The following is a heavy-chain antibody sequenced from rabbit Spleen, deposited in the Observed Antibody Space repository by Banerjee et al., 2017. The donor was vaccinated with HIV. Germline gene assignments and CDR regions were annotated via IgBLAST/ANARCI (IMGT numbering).Heavy chain of an antibody. D-gene: IGHD1-1*01. CDR3: ARDTSSSFSSYGMDL. J-gene: IGHJ6*01. Sequence: QLKETGGGLVQPGGSLKLSCKASGFDFSSYYMSWVRQAPGKGLEWIGYIDPVFGSAYYASWVNGRFSISRENTQNTVSLQLNSLTAADTATYFCARDTSSSFSSYGMDLWGPGTLGTVS. CDR1: GFDFSSYY. V-gene: IGHV1S7*01. CDR2: IDPVFGSA.